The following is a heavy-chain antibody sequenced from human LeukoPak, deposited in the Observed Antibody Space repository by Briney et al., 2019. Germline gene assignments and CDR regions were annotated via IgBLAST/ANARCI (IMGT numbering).Heavy chain of an antibody. V-gene: IGHV4-59*12. CDR2: IYYSGST. CDR3: ARDIYYDYVLRPFDI. D-gene: IGHD3-16*01. Sequence: SETLSLTCTVSGGSISSYYWSWIRQPPGKGLEWIGYIYYSGSTNYNPSLKSRVTMSVDTSKNQFSLKLNSVTAADTAVYYCARDIYYDYVLRPFDIWGQGTMVTVSS. CDR1: GGSISSYY. J-gene: IGHJ3*02.